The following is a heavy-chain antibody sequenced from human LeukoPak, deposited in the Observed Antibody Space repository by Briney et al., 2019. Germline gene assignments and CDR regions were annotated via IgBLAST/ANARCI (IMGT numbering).Heavy chain of an antibody. J-gene: IGHJ3*01. CDR2: IKSKTDGGTT. V-gene: IGHV3-15*01. D-gene: IGHD1-7*01. CDR1: GFTFSNAW. CDR3: ASTDWNYPY. Sequence: GGSLRLSCAASGFTFSNAWMSWVRQAPGKGLEWIGRIKSKTDGGTTDYAAPVKGRFTISRDDSKNTLYLQMNSLRAEDTAAYYCASTDWNYPYWGQGTMVTVSS.